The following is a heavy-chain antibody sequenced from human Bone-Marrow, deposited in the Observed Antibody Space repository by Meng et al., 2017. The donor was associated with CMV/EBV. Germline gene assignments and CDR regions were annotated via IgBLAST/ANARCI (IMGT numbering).Heavy chain of an antibody. Sequence: LSLICTVSGYSISSGYYWGWIRQPPGKGLEWVSYIDESGGKRTYADSVRGLFTISRDTSPSYVFLQMNRRRPDDTATYYCAREGLGVSGRPFASWAEGTPVTVSS. D-gene: IGHD3-10*01. V-gene: IGHV3-11*05. CDR1: GYSISSGYY. CDR3: AREGLGVSGRPFAS. J-gene: IGHJ4*02. CDR2: IDESGGKR.